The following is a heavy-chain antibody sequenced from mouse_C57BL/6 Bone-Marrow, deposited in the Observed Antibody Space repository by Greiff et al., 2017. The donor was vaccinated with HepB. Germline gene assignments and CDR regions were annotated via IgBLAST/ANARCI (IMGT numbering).Heavy chain of an antibody. V-gene: IGHV14-4*01. D-gene: IGHD2-3*01. CDR3: TLRDGYYSAWFAY. CDR2: IDPENGDT. J-gene: IGHJ3*01. CDR1: GFNIKDDY. Sequence: EVQGVESGAELVRPGASVQLSCTASGFNIKDDYMHWVKQRPEQGLEWIGWIDPENGDTEYASRFQGKATITADTSSNTAYLQLSSLTSEDTAVYYCTLRDGYYSAWFAYWGQGTLVTVSA.